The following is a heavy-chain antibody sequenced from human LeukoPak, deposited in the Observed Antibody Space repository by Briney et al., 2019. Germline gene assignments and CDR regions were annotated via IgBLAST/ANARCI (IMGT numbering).Heavy chain of an antibody. Sequence: KPSETLSLTCTVSGGSISSYYWSWIRQPPGKGLEWIGYIYYSGSTNYNPSLKSRVTISVDTSKNQFSLKLSSVTAADTAVYYCAVRGYSYEDYWGQGTLVTVSS. CDR2: IYYSGST. CDR1: GGSISSYY. CDR3: AVRGYSYEDY. V-gene: IGHV4-59*01. D-gene: IGHD5-18*01. J-gene: IGHJ4*02.